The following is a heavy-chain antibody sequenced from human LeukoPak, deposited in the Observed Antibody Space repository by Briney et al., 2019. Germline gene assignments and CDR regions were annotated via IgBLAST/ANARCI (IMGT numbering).Heavy chain of an antibody. CDR1: GFTFSSYS. D-gene: IGHD3-22*01. Sequence: GGSLRLSCGASGFTFSSYSMNWVRQAPGKGLEWVSSISSSSSYIYYADSVKGRFTISRDNAKNSLYLQMNSLRAEDTAVYYCARAGHYYDSSGAIFDYWGQGTLVTVSS. CDR3: ARAGHYYDSSGAIFDY. V-gene: IGHV3-21*01. CDR2: ISSSSSYI. J-gene: IGHJ4*02.